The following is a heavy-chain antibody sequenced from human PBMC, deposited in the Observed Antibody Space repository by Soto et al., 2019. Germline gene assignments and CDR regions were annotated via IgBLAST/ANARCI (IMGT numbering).Heavy chain of an antibody. CDR3: SRGGHYYHSVL. V-gene: IGHV4-61*08. D-gene: IGHD3-22*01. J-gene: IGHJ1*01. CDR2: ISFTGDT. Sequence: QVQLQESGPGLVKPSETLSLICTVSGHSVSGGGYYWTWIRQPPGKGLEWIGYISFTGDTTYNPSHRSRVTIAMHTSKNQFSPKLTSATAADTGVYYCSRGGHYYHSVLWGQGTLVTVSS. CDR1: GHSVSGGGYY.